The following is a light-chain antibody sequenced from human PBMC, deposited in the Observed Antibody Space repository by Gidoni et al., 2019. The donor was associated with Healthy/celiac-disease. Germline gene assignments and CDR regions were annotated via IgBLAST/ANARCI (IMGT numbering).Light chain of an antibody. Sequence: DIQMTQSPSSLSASVGDRVTITCRASQSISSYLNWYQQKPGKAPKLLIYAASSLQSGVPSRFRGRGFGTDFTLTISSPQPEDFATYYCQQSYSTPRTFGQGTKVEIK. J-gene: IGKJ1*01. V-gene: IGKV1-39*01. CDR2: AAS. CDR1: QSISSY. CDR3: QQSYSTPRT.